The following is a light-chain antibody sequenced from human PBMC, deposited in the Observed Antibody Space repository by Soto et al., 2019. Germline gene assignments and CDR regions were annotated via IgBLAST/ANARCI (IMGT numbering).Light chain of an antibody. CDR3: CSYAGSKV. Sequence: QSVLTQPASVSGSPGQSITIFCTGTSSDVGSYNLVSWYQQHPGKAPKLMIYDVSNRPSGVSNRFSGSKSGNTASLTISGLQAEDEADYYCCSYAGSKVFGTGTKVTVL. V-gene: IGLV2-23*02. CDR1: SSDVGSYNL. CDR2: DVS. J-gene: IGLJ1*01.